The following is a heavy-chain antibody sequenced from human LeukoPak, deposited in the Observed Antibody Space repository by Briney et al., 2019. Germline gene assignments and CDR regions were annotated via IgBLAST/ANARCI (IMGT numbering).Heavy chain of an antibody. D-gene: IGHD3-16*01. V-gene: IGHV3-7*04. J-gene: IGHJ6*02. CDR2: IKQDGSEK. Sequence: GGSLRLSFAATRFPFNVDWMSWVRQAPGKGLEWVANIKQDGSEKYYVDSVKGRFTISRDNAKNSLYLQMNSLRGEDTAIYYCARVDYAYARGGMDVWGQGTTVTVSS. CDR3: ARVDYAYARGGMDV. CDR1: RFPFNVDW.